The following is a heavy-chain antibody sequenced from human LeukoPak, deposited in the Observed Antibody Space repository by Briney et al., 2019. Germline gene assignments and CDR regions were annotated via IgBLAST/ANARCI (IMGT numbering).Heavy chain of an antibody. CDR1: GFTFSSYG. CDR3: AKGSYDSSGPDY. CDR2: ISYDGSNK. Sequence: PGGSLRLSCAASGFTFSSYGMHWVRQAPGKGLEWVAVISYDGSNKYYADSVKGRFTISRDNSKNTLYLQMSSLRAEDTAVYYCAKGSYDSSGPDYWGQGTLVTVSS. J-gene: IGHJ4*02. V-gene: IGHV3-30*18. D-gene: IGHD3-22*01.